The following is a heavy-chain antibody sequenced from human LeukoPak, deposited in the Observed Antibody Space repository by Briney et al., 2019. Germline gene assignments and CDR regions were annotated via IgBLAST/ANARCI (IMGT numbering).Heavy chain of an antibody. Sequence: KPGGSLRLSCAASGFTFSSYSMNWVRQAPGKGLEWVSSIRSSSSYIYYADSVKGRFTISRETAKNSLYLQMNSLRAEDTAVYYCARDCSGGSCYPRPYYFDYWGQGTLVTVSS. CDR2: IRSSSSYI. V-gene: IGHV3-21*01. CDR3: ARDCSGGSCYPRPYYFDY. D-gene: IGHD2-15*01. J-gene: IGHJ4*02. CDR1: GFTFSSYS.